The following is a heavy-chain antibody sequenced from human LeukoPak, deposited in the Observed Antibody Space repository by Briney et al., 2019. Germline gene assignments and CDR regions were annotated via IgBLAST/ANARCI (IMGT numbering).Heavy chain of an antibody. CDR3: ARGDYGDRWMYFDY. D-gene: IGHD4-17*01. CDR2: ISYDGSNK. V-gene: IGHV3-30*03. Sequence: GGSLRLSCAASGFTFSSSGMHWVRQAPGKGLEWVAVISYDGSNKYYADSVKGRFTISRDNSKNTLYLQMNSLRAEDTAVYYCARGDYGDRWMYFDYWGQGTLVTVSS. J-gene: IGHJ4*02. CDR1: GFTFSSSG.